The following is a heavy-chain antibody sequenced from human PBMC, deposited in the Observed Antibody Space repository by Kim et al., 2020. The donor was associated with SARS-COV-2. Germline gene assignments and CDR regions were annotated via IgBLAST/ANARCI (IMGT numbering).Heavy chain of an antibody. D-gene: IGHD3-3*01. V-gene: IGHV1-46*01. Sequence: ASVKVSCKASGYTFTSYYMHWVRQAPGQGLEWMGIINPSGGSTSYAQKFQGRVTMTRDTSTSTVYMELSSLRSEDTSVYYCARDPLLDKYYDFWSGYRPAGWFDPWGQGTLVTDSS. CDR1: GYTFTSYY. J-gene: IGHJ5*02. CDR2: INPSGGST. CDR3: ARDPLLDKYYDFWSGYRPAGWFDP.